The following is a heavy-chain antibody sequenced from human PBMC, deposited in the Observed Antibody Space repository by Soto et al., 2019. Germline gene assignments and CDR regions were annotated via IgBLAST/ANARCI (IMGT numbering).Heavy chain of an antibody. J-gene: IGHJ5*02. V-gene: IGHV4-59*01. Sequence: SETLSLTCTVSGGSISSYYWSWIRQPPGKGLEWIGYIYYSGSTNYNPSLKSRVTISVDTSKNQFSLKLSSVTAADTAVYYCARDGHYDSSGYMVYNWFDPWGQGTLVTVSS. CDR3: ARDGHYDSSGYMVYNWFDP. CDR1: GGSISSYY. CDR2: IYYSGST. D-gene: IGHD3-22*01.